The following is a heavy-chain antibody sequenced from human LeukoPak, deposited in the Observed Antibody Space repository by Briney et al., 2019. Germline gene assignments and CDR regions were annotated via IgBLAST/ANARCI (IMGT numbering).Heavy chain of an antibody. Sequence: GGSQRLSCAASGFTFSSYAMSWVRQAPGKGLEWVSAISGSGGSTYYADSVKGRFTISRDNSKNTLYLQMNSLRAEDTAVYYCARVDYGDDQYFQHWGQGTLVTVSS. J-gene: IGHJ1*01. D-gene: IGHD4-17*01. V-gene: IGHV3-23*01. CDR2: ISGSGGST. CDR1: GFTFSSYA. CDR3: ARVDYGDDQYFQH.